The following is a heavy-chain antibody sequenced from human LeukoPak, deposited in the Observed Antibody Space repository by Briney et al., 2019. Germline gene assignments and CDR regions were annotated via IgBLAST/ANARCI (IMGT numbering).Heavy chain of an antibody. D-gene: IGHD5-18*01. V-gene: IGHV3-64*02. Sequence: PVQPLDSPSVSSSGSTIYYADSVKGRFTISRDNSRNTLYLQMGSLRAEDMAVYYCARDAGYVRFDFWGQGTLATVSS. J-gene: IGHJ4*02. CDR2: SSSGSTI. CDR3: ARDAGYVRFDF.